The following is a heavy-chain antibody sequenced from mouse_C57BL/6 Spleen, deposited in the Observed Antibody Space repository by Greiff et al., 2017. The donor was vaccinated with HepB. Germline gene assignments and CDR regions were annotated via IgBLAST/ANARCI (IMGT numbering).Heavy chain of an antibody. V-gene: IGHV1-77*01. J-gene: IGHJ4*01. CDR1: GYTFTGYY. D-gene: IGHD1-1*01. Sequence: VQLQQSGAELVKPGASVKISCKASGYTFTGYYINWVKQRPGQGLEWIGKIGPGSGSTYYNEKFKGKATLTADKSTSTAYMQLSSLTSEDSAVYFCASSGTYYYGSTYYSTDYWGQGTSVTVSS. CDR3: ASSGTYYYGSTYYSTDY. CDR2: IGPGSGST.